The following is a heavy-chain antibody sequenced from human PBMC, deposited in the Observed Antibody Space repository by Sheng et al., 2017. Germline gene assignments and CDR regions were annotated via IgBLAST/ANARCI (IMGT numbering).Heavy chain of an antibody. J-gene: IGHJ4*02. V-gene: IGHV1-2*02. CDR3: ARWLMTGNSYFDY. D-gene: IGHD1-20*01. CDR2: INPNSGAT. CDR1: GYTFTAYY. Sequence: QVQLVQSGAEVKRPGASVKISCKSSGYTFTAYYMHWVRQAPGQGLEWMGWINPNSGATSSAQKFLDRVTMTRDTSISAAYMELSRLRSDDTAIYYCARWLMTGNSYFDYWGQGTLVTVSS.